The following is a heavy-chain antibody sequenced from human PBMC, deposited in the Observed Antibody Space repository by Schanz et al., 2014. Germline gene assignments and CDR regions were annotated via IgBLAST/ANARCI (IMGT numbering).Heavy chain of an antibody. D-gene: IGHD5-12*01. Sequence: QLQLQESGSGLVKPSQTLSLTCAVSGGSIRSGDYSWTWSWIRQPPGKGLEWIGYIYYSGNTYYTPSLKSRVIMSVDTSKKQFSLKLSSVTAADTAVYYCARVLPGGGGAGGGYKWFDPWGQGILVTVSS. CDR1: GGSIRSGDYS. CDR3: ARVLPGGGGAGGGYKWFDP. J-gene: IGHJ5*02. V-gene: IGHV4-30-2*05. CDR2: IYYSGNT.